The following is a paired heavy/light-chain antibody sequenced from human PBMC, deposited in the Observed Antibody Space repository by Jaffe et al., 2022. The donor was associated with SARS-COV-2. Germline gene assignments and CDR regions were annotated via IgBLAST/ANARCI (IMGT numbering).Light chain of an antibody. Sequence: QSALTQPASVSGSPGQSITISCTGTNSDIGGYNFVSWYQQHPGKVPKLIIYDVDNRPSGVPDRFSGSKSGKTASLTISGLQAEDEADYYCSSYTSSATWVFGGGTQLTVL. CDR1: NSDIGGYNF. V-gene: IGLV2-14*03. CDR2: DVD. J-gene: IGLJ3*02. CDR3: SSYTSSATWV.
Heavy chain of an antibody. V-gene: IGHV3-21*01. J-gene: IGHJ1*01. Sequence: EVHLVESGGGLVKPGGSLRLSCAASGFTFSSNSMYWFRQAPGKRLEWVSSISSGGTYIFYADSVKGRFTISRDNTKNSLYLQINSLRPEDTALYFCACATGGFWGQGTLVTVSS. CDR1: GFTFSSNS. CDR2: ISSGGTYI. CDR3: ACATGGF.